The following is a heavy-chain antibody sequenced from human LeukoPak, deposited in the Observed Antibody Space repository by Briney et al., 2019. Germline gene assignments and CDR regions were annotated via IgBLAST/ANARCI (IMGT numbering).Heavy chain of an antibody. J-gene: IGHJ6*02. CDR2: INSDGSST. Sequence: GGSLRLSCAASGFTFSSYWMHWVRQAPGKGLVWVSRINSDGSSTSYADSVKGRFTISRDNAKNTLYLQMNSLRAEDTAVYYCASEVGANYYGMDVWGQGTTVTVSS. CDR3: ASEVGANYYGMDV. V-gene: IGHV3-74*01. D-gene: IGHD1-26*01. CDR1: GFTFSSYW.